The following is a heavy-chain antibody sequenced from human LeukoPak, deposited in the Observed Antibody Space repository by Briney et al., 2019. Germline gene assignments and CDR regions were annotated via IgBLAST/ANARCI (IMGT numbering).Heavy chain of an antibody. CDR1: GFTFSDHY. Sequence: GGSLRLSCAASGFTFSDHYMSWIRQAPGKGLECVSYISSGGGTTYYTDSVKGRFTISRDNSKNTLYLQMNSLRAGDTAVYYCATKTSDFDYWGQGTLVTVSS. CDR2: ISSGGGTT. V-gene: IGHV3-11*01. D-gene: IGHD1-7*01. CDR3: ATKTSDFDY. J-gene: IGHJ4*02.